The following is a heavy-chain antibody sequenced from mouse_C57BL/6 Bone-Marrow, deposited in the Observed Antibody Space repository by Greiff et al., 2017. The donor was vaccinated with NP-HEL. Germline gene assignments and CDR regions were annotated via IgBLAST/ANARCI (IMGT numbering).Heavy chain of an antibody. CDR3: AMPYYYGSRDWYFEV. V-gene: IGHV1-74*01. D-gene: IGHD1-1*01. Sequence: QVQLQQPGAELVKPGASVKVSCKASGYTFTSYWMHWVKQRPGQGLEWIGRIHPSDSDTNYNQKFKGKATLTVDKSSSTAYMQLSSLTSEDSAVYYCAMPYYYGSRDWYFEVWGTGTTVTVSS. J-gene: IGHJ1*03. CDR2: IHPSDSDT. CDR1: GYTFTSYW.